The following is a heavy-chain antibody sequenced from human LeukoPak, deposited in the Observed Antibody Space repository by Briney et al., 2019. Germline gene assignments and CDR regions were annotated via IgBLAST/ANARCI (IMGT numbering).Heavy chain of an antibody. V-gene: IGHV4-59*01. Sequence: PSETLSLTCTVSGGSISSYYWSWIRQPPGKGLEWIGYIYYSGSTNYNPSLKSRVTISEDTSKNQFSLKLSSVTAADTAVYYCARTGYGVSPGILGYYYYMDVWGKGTTVTISS. CDR1: GGSISSYY. D-gene: IGHD1-26*01. CDR3: ARTGYGVSPGILGYYYYMDV. J-gene: IGHJ6*03. CDR2: IYYSGST.